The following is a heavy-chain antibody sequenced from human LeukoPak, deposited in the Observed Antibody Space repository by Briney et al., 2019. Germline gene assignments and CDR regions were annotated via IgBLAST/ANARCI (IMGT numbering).Heavy chain of an antibody. CDR3: ARAGVRGVTGGLLDY. CDR1: GGSISSYY. D-gene: IGHD3-10*01. J-gene: IGHJ4*02. V-gene: IGHV4-59*08. CDR2: IYYSGST. Sequence: PSETLSLTCTVSGGSISSYYWSWIRQPPGKGLEWIGYIYYSGSTNYNPSLKSRVTISVDTSKNQFSLKLRSVTAADTAVYYCARAGVRGVTGGLLDYWGQGTLVTVSS.